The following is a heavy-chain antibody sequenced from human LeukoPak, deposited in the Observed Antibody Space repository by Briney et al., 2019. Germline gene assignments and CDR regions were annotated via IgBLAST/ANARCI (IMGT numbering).Heavy chain of an antibody. D-gene: IGHD3-3*01. CDR1: GGTFSSYA. V-gene: IGHV1-69*13. J-gene: IGHJ6*03. CDR3: ARSLFRFLEWSYRSYYYYYMDV. Sequence: SVKLSCKASGGTFSSYAISWVRQAPGQGLEWRVGIIPIFCTVNYTHKFLGRVTITADQYTCTAYIELSTLRSEDSAVYYCARSLFRFLEWSYRSYYYYYMDVWGKGSTLTIPS. CDR2: IIPIFCTV.